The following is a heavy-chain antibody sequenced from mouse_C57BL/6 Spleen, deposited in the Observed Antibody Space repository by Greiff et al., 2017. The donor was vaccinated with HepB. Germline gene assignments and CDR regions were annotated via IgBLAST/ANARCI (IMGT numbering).Heavy chain of an antibody. CDR1: GYAFTNYL. J-gene: IGHJ3*01. CDR2: INPGSGGT. V-gene: IGHV1-54*01. Sequence: VQRVESGAELVRPGTSVKVSCKASGYAFTNYLIEWVKQRPGQGLEWIGVINPGSGGTNYNEKFKGKATLTADKSSSTAYMQLSSLTSEDSAVYFCARESTVVAPFAYWGQGTLVTVSA. CDR3: ARESTVVAPFAY. D-gene: IGHD1-1*01.